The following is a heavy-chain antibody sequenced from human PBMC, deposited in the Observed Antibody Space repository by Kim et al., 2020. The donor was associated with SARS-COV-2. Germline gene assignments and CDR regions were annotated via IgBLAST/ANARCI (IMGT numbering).Heavy chain of an antibody. V-gene: IGHV3-74*01. D-gene: IGHD3-22*01. Sequence: GKGQFTTSRDNAKTTLYLQMTSLRAEDTAVYYCARGYYDSSGYYLDAFDIWGQGTMVTVSS. CDR3: ARGYYDSSGYYLDAFDI. J-gene: IGHJ3*02.